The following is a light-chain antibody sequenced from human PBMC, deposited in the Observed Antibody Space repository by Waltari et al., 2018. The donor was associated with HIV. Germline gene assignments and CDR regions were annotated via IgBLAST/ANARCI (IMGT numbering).Light chain of an antibody. CDR3: QVWHRDSEHYV. CDR2: DDR. V-gene: IGLV3-21*02. Sequence: SYVLTQPPSVPVAPGQTARITCGGHDIGSQSVQWYQPKPGQAPVLVVYDDRDRPSGIPERCSGSNFGSTATLTISRVEAGDEADYYCQVWHRDSEHYVFGTGTKVTVL. J-gene: IGLJ1*01. CDR1: DIGSQS.